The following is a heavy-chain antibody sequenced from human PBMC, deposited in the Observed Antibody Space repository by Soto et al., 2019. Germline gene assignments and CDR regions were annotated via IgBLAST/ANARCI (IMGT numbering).Heavy chain of an antibody. V-gene: IGHV3-11*06. CDR3: VRSGDNYNLLDY. J-gene: IGHJ4*02. CDR1: GFIFSDHY. Sequence: LSCAASGFIFSDHYMSWIRQAPGKGLEWIGYSSNSGSFTRYADSVKGRFSISRDNAKNSLYLQINSLRGDDTAIYYCVRSGDNYNLLDYWGQGTPVTVSS. CDR2: SSNSGSFT. D-gene: IGHD1-1*01.